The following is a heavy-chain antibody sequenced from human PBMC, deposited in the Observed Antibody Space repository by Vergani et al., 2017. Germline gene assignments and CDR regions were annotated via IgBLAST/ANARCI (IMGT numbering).Heavy chain of an antibody. D-gene: IGHD4-17*01. CDR3: AKVPTTTVLNWFDP. J-gene: IGHJ5*02. CDR2: ISYDGSNK. V-gene: IGHV3-30*18. Sequence: QVQLVESGGGVVQPGRSLRLSCAASGFTFSSYGMHWVRQAPGKGLEWVAVISYDGSNKYYADSVKGRFTISRDNSKNTLYLQMNSLRAEDTAVYYCAKVPTTTVLNWFDPWGQGTLVTVSS. CDR1: GFTFSSYG.